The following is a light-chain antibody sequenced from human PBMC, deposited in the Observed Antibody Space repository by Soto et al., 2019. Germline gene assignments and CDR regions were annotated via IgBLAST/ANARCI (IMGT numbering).Light chain of an antibody. Sequence: EIVLTQSPATLSLSPGERATLSCGASQSVSSYLAWYQQKPGQAPRLLIYDASNRATGIPARFSGSGSGTDFTLTISSLEPEDFAVYYCQHRRAFGGGTKVDIK. V-gene: IGKV3-11*01. CDR2: DAS. J-gene: IGKJ4*01. CDR1: QSVSSY. CDR3: QHRRA.